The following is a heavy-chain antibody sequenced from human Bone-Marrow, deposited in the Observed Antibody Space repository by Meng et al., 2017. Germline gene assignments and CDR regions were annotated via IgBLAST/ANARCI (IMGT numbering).Heavy chain of an antibody. CDR1: GYTFTNND. V-gene: IGHV1-8*01. Sequence: ASVKVSCKTSGYTFTNNDINWVRQAPGQGLEWMGWMNPNSGSTGFAQKFQGRVTMTSDTSITTAYMELNSLRSDDTAVYYCARGQYCTTGACPYYYDYCGQ. CDR2: MNPNSGST. D-gene: IGHD2-8*01. CDR3: ARGQYCTTGACPYYYDY. J-gene: IGHJ4*02.